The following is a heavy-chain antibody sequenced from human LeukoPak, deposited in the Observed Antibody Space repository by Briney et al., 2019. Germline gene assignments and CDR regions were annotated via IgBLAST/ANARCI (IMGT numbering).Heavy chain of an antibody. J-gene: IGHJ4*02. Sequence: PSETLSLTCTVSGSSISTYYWTWIRQPAGKGLEWIGRFSTSGIANYNPSLKSRVTMSVDTSKNQFFLKLNSVTAADTAVYYCMRDGPSWGLLWGQGALVTVSS. CDR3: MRDGPSWGLL. D-gene: IGHD7-27*01. CDR1: GSSISTYY. V-gene: IGHV4-4*07. CDR2: FSTSGIA.